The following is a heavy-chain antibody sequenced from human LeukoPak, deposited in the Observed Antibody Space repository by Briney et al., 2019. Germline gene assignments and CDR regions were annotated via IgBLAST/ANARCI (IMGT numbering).Heavy chain of an antibody. CDR3: AKDIVDTAMVTGFDY. V-gene: IGHV3-43*02. CDR2: ISGDGGST. CDR1: GFTFDDYA. Sequence: SGGSLRLSCAASGFTFDDYAMHWVRQAPGKGLEWVSLISGDGGSTYYADSVKGRFTISRDNSKNSLYLQMNSLRPEDTALYYCAKDIVDTAMVTGFDYLGQGTLVTVSS. D-gene: IGHD5-18*01. J-gene: IGHJ4*02.